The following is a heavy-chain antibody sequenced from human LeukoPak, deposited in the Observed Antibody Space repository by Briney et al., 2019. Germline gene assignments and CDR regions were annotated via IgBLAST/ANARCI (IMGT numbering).Heavy chain of an antibody. D-gene: IGHD3-22*01. CDR3: ARRGHHARYCSGGSCYSPYYYDSSGYYYY. CDR1: GGSISSSSYY. Sequence: PSETLSLTCTVSGGSISSSSYYWGWIRQPPGKGLEWIGSIYYSGSTYYNPSLKSRVTISVDTSKNQFSLKLSSVTAADTAVYYCARRGHHARYCSGGSCYSPYYYDSSGYYYYWGQGTLVTVSS. CDR2: IYYSGST. V-gene: IGHV4-39*07. J-gene: IGHJ4*02.